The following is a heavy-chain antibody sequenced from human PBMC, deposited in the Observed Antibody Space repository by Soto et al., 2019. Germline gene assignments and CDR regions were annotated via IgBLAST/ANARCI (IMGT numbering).Heavy chain of an antibody. CDR2: IYWDDDK. D-gene: IGHD3-10*01. J-gene: IGHJ6*02. CDR3: AHKSLVPFGMDV. CDR1: GFSLTTSGVG. Sequence: QITLKESGPTLVKPTQTLTLTWSFSGFSLTTSGVGVGWIRQPPGKALEWLALIYWDDDKRYSPSLKNRLTITKDTSRNQVVLTLIDLDPVDTATYYCAHKSLVPFGMDVWGQGTTVTVAS. V-gene: IGHV2-5*02.